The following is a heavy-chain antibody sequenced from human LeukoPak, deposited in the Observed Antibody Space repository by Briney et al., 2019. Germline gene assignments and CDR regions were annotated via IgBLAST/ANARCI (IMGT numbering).Heavy chain of an antibody. Sequence: QPGGSLRLSCAASGFTFSSYGMHWVRQAPGKGLEWVAVISYDGSNKYYADSVKGRFTISRDNSKNTLYLQMNSPRAEDTAVYYCARDGSIAARSVYLDYWGQGTLVTVSS. CDR3: ARDGSIAARSVYLDY. CDR2: ISYDGSNK. V-gene: IGHV3-30*03. J-gene: IGHJ4*02. CDR1: GFTFSSYG. D-gene: IGHD6-6*01.